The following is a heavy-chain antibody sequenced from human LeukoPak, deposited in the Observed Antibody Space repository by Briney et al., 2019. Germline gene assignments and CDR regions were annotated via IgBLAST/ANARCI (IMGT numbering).Heavy chain of an antibody. CDR3: ARAVLCGGDCYSDFDY. V-gene: IGHV1-69*05. CDR2: IIPIFGTT. D-gene: IGHD2-21*02. Sequence: GASVTVSLKSAVGTFSNYAISWVRQPPAQGREWMGRIIPIFGTTNYAQKFNGRVTITTDESTSTAYMELSSLRSEDTAVYYCARAVLCGGDCYSDFDYWGQGTLVTVSS. J-gene: IGHJ4*02. CDR1: VGTFSNYA.